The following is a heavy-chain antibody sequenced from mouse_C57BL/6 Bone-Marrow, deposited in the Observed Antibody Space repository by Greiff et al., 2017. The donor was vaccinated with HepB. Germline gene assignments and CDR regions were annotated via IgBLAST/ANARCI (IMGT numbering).Heavy chain of an antibody. V-gene: IGHV2-3*01. D-gene: IGHD2-1*01. CDR1: GFSLTSYG. Sequence: VKLVESGPGLVAPSPSLSFTCTVSGFSLTSYGVSWVRQPPGKGLEWLGVIWGDGSTNYHSALISRLTIRKDNSKCQVFLKLNSLQTDDTATYYGANYYYGNSWFAYWGQGTLVTVSA. CDR2: IWGDGST. J-gene: IGHJ3*01. CDR3: ANYYYGNSWFAY.